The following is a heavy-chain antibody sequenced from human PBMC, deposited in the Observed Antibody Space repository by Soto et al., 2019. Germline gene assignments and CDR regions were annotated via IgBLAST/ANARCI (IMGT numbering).Heavy chain of an antibody. V-gene: IGHV3-30*18. D-gene: IGHD3-3*01. CDR2: ISYDGSNK. Sequence: GGSLRLSCSASGFTFSSYGMHWVRQAPGKGLEWVAVISYDGSNKYYADSVKGRFTISRDNSKNTLYLQMNSLRAEDTAVYYCAKDLGDTIFGVVIITTRSLGYGMDVWGQGTTVTVSS. CDR3: AKDLGDTIFGVVIITTRSLGYGMDV. J-gene: IGHJ6*02. CDR1: GFTFSSYG.